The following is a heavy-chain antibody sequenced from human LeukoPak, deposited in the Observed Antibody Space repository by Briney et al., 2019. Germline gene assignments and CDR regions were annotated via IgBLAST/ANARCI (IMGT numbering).Heavy chain of an antibody. V-gene: IGHV4-61*02. J-gene: IGHJ4*02. Sequence: SETLSLTCTVSGGSISSGSYYWSWLRQPAGKGLEWIGRIYTSGSTNYNPSLKSRVTISVDTSKNQFSLKLSSVTAADTAVYFCAKFGYNYGPFDYWGQGILVTVSS. CDR3: AKFGYNYGPFDY. CDR1: GGSISSGSYY. D-gene: IGHD5-18*01. CDR2: IYTSGST.